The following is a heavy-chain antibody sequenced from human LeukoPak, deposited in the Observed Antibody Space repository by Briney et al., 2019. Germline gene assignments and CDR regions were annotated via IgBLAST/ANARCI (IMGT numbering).Heavy chain of an antibody. J-gene: IGHJ4*02. CDR2: ISYDGSNK. D-gene: IGHD6-19*01. V-gene: IGHV3-30*03. CDR1: GFTFSSYG. Sequence: GGSLRLSCAASGFTFSSYGMHWVRQAPGKGLEWVAVISYDGSNKYYADSVKGRFTISRDNSKNTLYLQMNSLRAEDTAVYYCARGSGWCFDYWGQGTRVTVSS. CDR3: ARGSGWCFDY.